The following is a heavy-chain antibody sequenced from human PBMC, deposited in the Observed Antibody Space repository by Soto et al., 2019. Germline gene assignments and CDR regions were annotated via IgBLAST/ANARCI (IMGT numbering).Heavy chain of an antibody. J-gene: IGHJ3*02. V-gene: IGHV3-23*01. Sequence: EAQLLQSGGGLVPPGGSLRLSCVASGFALGSYPMAWVRQTPGKGLQWISTISGSGGMTDYEDSVRGRFTVSIDHSKDTVHLQMNSLRAADTAVYYCATNLNARQWLILVENAFDIWGQGTMVTVSS. D-gene: IGHD6-19*01. CDR3: ATNLNARQWLILVENAFDI. CDR2: ISGSGGMT. CDR1: GFALGSYP.